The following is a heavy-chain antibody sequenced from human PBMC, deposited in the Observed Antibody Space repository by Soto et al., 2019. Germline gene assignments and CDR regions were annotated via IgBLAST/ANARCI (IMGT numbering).Heavy chain of an antibody. J-gene: IGHJ4*02. V-gene: IGHV4-30-4*01. CDR2: IYYSGST. CDR3: ARINTAMGPSNDY. Sequence: PSETLSLTCTVSGGSISSGDYYWSWIRQPPGKGLEWIGYIYYSGSTYYNPSLKSRVTISVDTSKNQFSLKLSSVTAADTAVYYCARINTAMGPSNDYWGQGTLVTVSS. D-gene: IGHD5-18*01. CDR1: GGSISSGDYY.